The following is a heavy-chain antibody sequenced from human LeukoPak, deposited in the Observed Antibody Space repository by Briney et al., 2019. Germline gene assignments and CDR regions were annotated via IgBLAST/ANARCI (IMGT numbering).Heavy chain of an antibody. CDR1: GFTFSNAW. CDR3: ATDVPYDSSGYSYDFDY. V-gene: IGHV3-15*01. J-gene: IGHJ4*02. D-gene: IGHD3-22*01. CDR2: IKSKTDGGTT. Sequence: PGGSLRLSCAASGFTFSNAWVTWVRQAPGKGLEWVGRIKSKTDGGTTDYAAPVKGRFTISRNDSKNTLYLQMNSLKTEDTAVYYCATDVPYDSSGYSYDFDYWGQGTLVTVSS.